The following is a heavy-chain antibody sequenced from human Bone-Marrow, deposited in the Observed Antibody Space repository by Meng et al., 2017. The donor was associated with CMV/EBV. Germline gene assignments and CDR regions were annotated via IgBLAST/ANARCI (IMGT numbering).Heavy chain of an antibody. Sequence: ASVKVSCKASGYSFSNFGIAWVRQAPGQGLEWMGWINSYNDEAFYSHKLQDRLTMTMDTSTDTAYMELRGLRSDDTAVYYCARDSTVTEFDPWGQGTLVTVSS. J-gene: IGHJ5*02. CDR1: GYSFSNFG. CDR3: ARDSTVTEFDP. D-gene: IGHD4-17*01. V-gene: IGHV1-18*01. CDR2: INSYNDEA.